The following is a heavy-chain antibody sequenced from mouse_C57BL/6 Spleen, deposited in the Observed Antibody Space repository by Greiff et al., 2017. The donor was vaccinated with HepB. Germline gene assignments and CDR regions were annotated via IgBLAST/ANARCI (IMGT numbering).Heavy chain of an antibody. D-gene: IGHD1-1*01. J-gene: IGHJ3*01. CDR1: GYAFSSSW. CDR3: ARCRGSSYEAWFAY. V-gene: IGHV1-82*01. CDR2: IYPGDGDT. Sequence: QVQLKESGPELVKPGASVKISCKASGYAFSSSWMNWVKQRPGKGLEWIGRIYPGDGDTNYNGKFKGKATLTADKSSSTAYMQLSSLTSEDSAVYFCARCRGSSYEAWFAYWGQGTLVTVSA.